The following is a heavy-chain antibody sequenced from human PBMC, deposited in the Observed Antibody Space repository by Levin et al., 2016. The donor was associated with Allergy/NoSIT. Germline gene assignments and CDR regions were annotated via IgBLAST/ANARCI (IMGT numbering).Heavy chain of an antibody. CDR3: ARDHRSSSITYYDFWSGYSESVVYGMDV. D-gene: IGHD3-3*01. V-gene: IGHV1-18*01. Sequence: WVRQAPGQGLEWMGWISAYNGNTNYAQKLQGRVTMTTDTSTSTAYMELRSLRSDDTAVYYCARDHRSSSITYYDFWSGYSESVVYGMDVWGQGTTVTVSS. J-gene: IGHJ6*02. CDR2: ISAYNGNT.